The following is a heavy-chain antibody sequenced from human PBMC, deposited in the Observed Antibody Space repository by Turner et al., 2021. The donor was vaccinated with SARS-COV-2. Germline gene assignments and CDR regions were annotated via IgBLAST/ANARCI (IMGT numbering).Heavy chain of an antibody. J-gene: IGHJ2*01. CDR2: ISSSGSTI. CDR1: GFTFRSYE. D-gene: IGHD3-22*01. V-gene: IGHV3-48*03. Sequence: EVQLVESGGGLVQPGGSLRISCAAPGFTFRSYEMNWVRQAPGKGLEWVSYISSSGSTIYYADSVKGRFTISRDNAKNSLYLQMNSLRADDTAVDYCARDQYYDSGAYYFFRASYFDLWGRGTLVTVSS. CDR3: ARDQYYDSGAYYFFRASYFDL.